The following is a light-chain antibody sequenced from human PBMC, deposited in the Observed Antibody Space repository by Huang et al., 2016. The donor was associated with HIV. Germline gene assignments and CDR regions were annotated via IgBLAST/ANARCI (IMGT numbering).Light chain of an antibody. J-gene: IGKJ4*01. CDR2: GAS. CDR1: QSVFSSY. Sequence: IVLTQSPGTLSLSPGARATLSCRASQSVFSSYLAWYQQKPGQGPRLLIYGASSRATGIPDRFSGSGSGTDFTLTISRLEAEDFAVYYCQQYGSSPLTFGGGTKVEIK. V-gene: IGKV3-20*01. CDR3: QQYGSSPLT.